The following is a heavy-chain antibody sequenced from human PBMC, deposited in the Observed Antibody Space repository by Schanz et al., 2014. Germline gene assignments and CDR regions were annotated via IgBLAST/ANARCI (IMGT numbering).Heavy chain of an antibody. CDR2: ISASGGST. CDR3: ARAHGNNWYGKGLDY. Sequence: DVQLLESGGGLVQPGGSLRLSCGGSGFTFSKYWMSWVRQAPGKGLEWVSTISASGGSTYYADSVKGRFTISRDNSKNILYLQMNSLRAEDTAVYFCARAHGNNWYGKGLDYWGQGTQVTVSS. CDR1: GFTFSKYW. D-gene: IGHD1-1*01. V-gene: IGHV3-23*01. J-gene: IGHJ4*02.